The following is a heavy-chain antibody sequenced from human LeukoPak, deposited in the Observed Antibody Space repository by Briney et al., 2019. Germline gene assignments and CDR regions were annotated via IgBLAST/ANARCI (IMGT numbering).Heavy chain of an antibody. CDR2: ISSSGSTI. Sequence: GGSLRLSCAASGFTFSDYYMSWIRQAPGKGLEWVSYISSSGSTIYYADSVKGRFTISRDNVKNSLYQQMNSLRAEDTAVYYCARDIVVVVAATQAYYYGMDVWGQGTTVTVSS. CDR3: ARDIVVVVAATQAYYYGMDV. D-gene: IGHD2-15*01. V-gene: IGHV3-11*01. CDR1: GFTFSDYY. J-gene: IGHJ6*02.